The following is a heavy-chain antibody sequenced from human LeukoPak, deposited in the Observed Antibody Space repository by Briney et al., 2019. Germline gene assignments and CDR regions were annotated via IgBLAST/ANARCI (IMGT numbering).Heavy chain of an antibody. CDR2: ISYDGSNK. V-gene: IGHV3-30*18. D-gene: IGHD6-19*01. J-gene: IGHJ4*02. CDR1: GFTFSSYG. CDR3: AKVISGYSSGSIDY. Sequence: GGSLRLSCAASGFTFSSYGMPWVRQAPGKGLEWVAVISYDGSNKYYADSVKGRFTISRDNSKNTLYLQMNSLRAEDTAVYYCAKVISGYSSGSIDYWGQGTLVTVSS.